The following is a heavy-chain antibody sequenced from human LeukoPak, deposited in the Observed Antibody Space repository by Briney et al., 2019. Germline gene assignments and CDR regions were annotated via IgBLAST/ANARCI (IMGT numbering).Heavy chain of an antibody. CDR3: ARGPRFDP. V-gene: IGHV3-48*03. CDR2: ISSSGSTI. Sequence: PGGSLRLSCAGSGFTFSSYEMNWVRQAPGKGLEWVSYISSSGSTIYYADSVKGRFTLSRDNAKDSLYLQMNSLSAEDTAVYYCARGPRFDPWGQGTLVTVSS. J-gene: IGHJ5*02. CDR1: GFTFSSYE.